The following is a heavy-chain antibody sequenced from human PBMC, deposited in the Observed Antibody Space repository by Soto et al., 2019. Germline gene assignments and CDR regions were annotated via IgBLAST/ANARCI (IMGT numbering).Heavy chain of an antibody. D-gene: IGHD2-8*01. J-gene: IGHJ4*02. Sequence: LRLSCAASGFTLSSYAMSWVRQAPGKGLEWVSLISGSGNSTYYADSVKGRFTISRDKSKNTLYLQMNSLRAEDTAVYYCAKTIMVPHFDYWGQGTLVTVSS. V-gene: IGHV3-23*01. CDR1: GFTLSSYA. CDR2: ISGSGNST. CDR3: AKTIMVPHFDY.